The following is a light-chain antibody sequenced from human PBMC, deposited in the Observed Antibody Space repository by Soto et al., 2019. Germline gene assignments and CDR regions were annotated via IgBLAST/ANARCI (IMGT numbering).Light chain of an antibody. CDR1: QSISSW. Sequence: DIQVTQSPSTLSASVGDRVTFTFRASQSISSWLAWYQQKPGKAPKLLLYDASTLQSGVPPRFSGSGSGTEFTLTISSLQPDDFATYYCQQYDTYWTFGQGTKVDIK. J-gene: IGKJ1*01. V-gene: IGKV1-5*01. CDR2: DAS. CDR3: QQYDTYWT.